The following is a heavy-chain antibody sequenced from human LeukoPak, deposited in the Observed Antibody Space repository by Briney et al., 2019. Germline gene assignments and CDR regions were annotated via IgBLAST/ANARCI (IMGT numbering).Heavy chain of an antibody. CDR1: GYSISSGYY. D-gene: IGHD4-17*01. CDR2: IYYSGST. CDR3: ARGDDYYGDYFD. V-gene: IGHV4-61*01. Sequence: PSETLSLTCTVSGYSISSGYYWGWIRQPPGKGLEWIGYIYYSGSTNYNPSLKSRVTISVDTSKNQFSLKLSSVTAADTAVYYCARGDDYYGDYFDWGQGTLVTVSS. J-gene: IGHJ4*02.